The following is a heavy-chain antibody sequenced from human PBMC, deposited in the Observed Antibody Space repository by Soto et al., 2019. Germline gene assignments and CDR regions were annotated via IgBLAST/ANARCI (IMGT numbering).Heavy chain of an antibody. CDR2: ISGSGGST. J-gene: IGHJ4*02. Sequence: EVPLLESGGGLVQPGGSLRLSCAASGFTFSSYAMRWVRQAPGKGLEWVSAISGSGGSTYYADSVKGRFTISRDNPKNPLYLQMNSLRAEDTAVYYCARRGSGSYYDYWGQGTLVTVSS. V-gene: IGHV3-23*01. CDR3: ARRGSGSYYDY. CDR1: GFTFSSYA. D-gene: IGHD1-26*01.